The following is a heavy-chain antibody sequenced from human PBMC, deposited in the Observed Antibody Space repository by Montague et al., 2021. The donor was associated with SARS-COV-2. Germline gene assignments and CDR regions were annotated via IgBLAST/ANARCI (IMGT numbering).Heavy chain of an antibody. D-gene: IGHD6-19*01. CDR2: IYYSGST. Sequence: SETLSLTCTVSGGSISSSSYYWGWIRQPPGKGLEWIGSIYYSGSTYYNPSLKSRVTISVDTSKNQFSLKLSSVTAADTAVYYCARQRWGGLVSTPRFFDYWGQGTLVTVAS. CDR1: GGSISSSSYY. V-gene: IGHV4-39*01. J-gene: IGHJ4*02. CDR3: ARQRWGGLVSTPRFFDY.